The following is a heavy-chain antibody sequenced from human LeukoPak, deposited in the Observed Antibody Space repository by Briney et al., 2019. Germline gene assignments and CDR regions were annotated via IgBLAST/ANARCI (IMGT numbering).Heavy chain of an antibody. D-gene: IGHD2-2*02. CDR1: GFTFSSYA. CDR3: AKGPAALPYYYYYYMDV. Sequence: GGSLRLSCAASGFTFSSYAMHWVRQAPGKGLEWVAVISYDGSNKYYADSVKGRFTISRDNSKNTLYLQMNSLRAEDTAVYYCAKGPAALPYYYYYYMDVWGKGTTVTVSS. V-gene: IGHV3-30-3*01. CDR2: ISYDGSNK. J-gene: IGHJ6*03.